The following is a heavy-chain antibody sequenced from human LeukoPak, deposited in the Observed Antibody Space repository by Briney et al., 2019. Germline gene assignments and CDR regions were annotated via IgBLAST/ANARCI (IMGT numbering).Heavy chain of an antibody. J-gene: IGHJ4*02. CDR1: GGSISSYF. CDR3: ARRAGDSSGYYPH. D-gene: IGHD3-22*01. CDR2: FFYSGSA. V-gene: IGHV4-59*08. Sequence: SETLSLTCTVSGGSISSYFWTWIRQPPGKGLEWIGFFFYSGSANYTPSLKSRVTISGDTSKNQFSLKLTSVTAADTAVYYCARRAGDSSGYYPHWGQGTLVTVSS.